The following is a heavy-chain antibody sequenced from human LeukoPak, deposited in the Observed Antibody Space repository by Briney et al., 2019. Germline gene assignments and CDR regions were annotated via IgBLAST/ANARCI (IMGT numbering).Heavy chain of an antibody. V-gene: IGHV3-74*01. D-gene: IGHD1-26*01. CDR1: GFSFGSYW. J-gene: IGHJ3*02. Sequence: GGSLRLSCAASGFSFGSYWMHWVRQGPGKGLVWVSRIYSDGSRTTYADSVKGRFTISGDNAKNTLYLQMNSLRAEDTAVYYCARSGRGGAFDIWGQGTMVTVSS. CDR3: ARSGRGGAFDI. CDR2: IYSDGSRT.